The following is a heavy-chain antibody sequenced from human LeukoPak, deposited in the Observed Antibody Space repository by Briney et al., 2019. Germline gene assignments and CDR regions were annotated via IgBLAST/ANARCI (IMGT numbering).Heavy chain of an antibody. D-gene: IGHD3/OR15-3a*01. J-gene: IGHJ4*02. Sequence: SETLSLTCTVSGGSISSSSYYWGWIRQPPGKGLEWIGSIYYSGSTYYNPSLKSRVTISVDTSKNQSSLKLSSVTAADTAVYYCAREGWTRTDYFDYWGQGTLVTVSS. CDR1: GGSISSSSYY. CDR3: AREGWTRTDYFDY. V-gene: IGHV4-39*07. CDR2: IYYSGST.